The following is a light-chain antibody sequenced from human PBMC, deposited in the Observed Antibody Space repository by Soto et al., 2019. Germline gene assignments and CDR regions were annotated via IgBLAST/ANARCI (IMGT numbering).Light chain of an antibody. CDR3: LQQDSYPLT. CDR1: QGIVNY. V-gene: IGKV1-17*03. Sequence: DIQMTQSPSAMSASVGDRVTITCRASQGIVNYFAWFQQKPGKVPKRLIYAASSLQSGVPSRFSGSGSGTKFTLTNRSLPPEDFATYYCLQQDSYPLTFGRGTKVEIK. CDR2: AAS. J-gene: IGKJ4*01.